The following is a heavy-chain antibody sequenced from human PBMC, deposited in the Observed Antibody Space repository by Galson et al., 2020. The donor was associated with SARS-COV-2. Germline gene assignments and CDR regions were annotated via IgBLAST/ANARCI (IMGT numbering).Heavy chain of an antibody. V-gene: IGHV4-38-2*01. J-gene: IGHJ2*01. Sequence: SETLYLTCAVSGYSISTTNYWGWVRQPPGKGLEWIGSIYPSGSTYYNPSLKSRVTISLDTSRNQFSLTLHSVTAADTALYYCARQGVNMIVLVTVPGWFFDLWGRGTLVSVSS. CDR2: IYPSGST. CDR1: GYSISTTNY. CDR3: ARQGVNMIVLVTVPGWFFDL. D-gene: IGHD3-22*01.